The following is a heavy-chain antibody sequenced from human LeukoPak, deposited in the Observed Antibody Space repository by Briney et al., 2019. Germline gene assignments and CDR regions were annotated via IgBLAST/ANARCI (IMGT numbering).Heavy chain of an antibody. CDR3: ARGRWEWGQQLVRRDY. D-gene: IGHD6-13*01. J-gene: IGHJ4*02. CDR1: GGSISSSNW. CDR2: IYHSGST. V-gene: IGHV4-4*02. Sequence: PSETLSLTCTVSGGSISSSNWWSWVRQPPGKGLEWIGEIYHSGSTNYNPSLKSRVTISVDKSKNQFSLKLSSVTAADTAVYYCARGRWEWGQQLVRRDYWGQGTLVTVSS.